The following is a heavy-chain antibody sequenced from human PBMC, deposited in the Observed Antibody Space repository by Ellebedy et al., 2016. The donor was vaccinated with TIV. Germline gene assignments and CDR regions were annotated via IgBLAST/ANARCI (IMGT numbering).Heavy chain of an antibody. CDR3: ARKTLGNWFDP. CDR1: GGSISSHY. D-gene: IGHD7-27*01. J-gene: IGHJ5*02. Sequence: SETLSLXXTVSGGSISSHYWTWIRQHPGKGLEWIGYIHHSGGTYFNPSLKSRATISVETSKNRFSLNLSSVTAADTAVYYCARKTLGNWFDPWGQGTLVTVSS. V-gene: IGHV4-59*06. CDR2: IHHSGGT.